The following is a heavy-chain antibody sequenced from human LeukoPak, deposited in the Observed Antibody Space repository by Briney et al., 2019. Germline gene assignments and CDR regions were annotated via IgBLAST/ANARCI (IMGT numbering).Heavy chain of an antibody. J-gene: IGHJ5*02. CDR3: ARDPITNYGSGTHNWFDP. CDR1: GYTFTGYY. D-gene: IGHD3-10*01. CDR2: INPNSGGT. Sequence: GASVKVSCKASGYTFTGYYMHWVRQAPGQGLEWMGWINPNSGGTNYAQKLQGRVTMTTDTSTSTAYMELRSLRSDDTAVYYCARDPITNYGSGTHNWFDPWGQGTLVTVSS. V-gene: IGHV1-2*02.